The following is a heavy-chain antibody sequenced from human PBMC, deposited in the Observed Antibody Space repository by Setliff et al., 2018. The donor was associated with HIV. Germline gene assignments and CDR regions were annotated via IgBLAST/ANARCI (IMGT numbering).Heavy chain of an antibody. CDR2: IYYSGST. CDR1: GGSILINGFY. D-gene: IGHD2-15*01. V-gene: IGHV4-31*03. Sequence: PSETLSLTCSVSGGSILINGFYWSWIRQHSGKGLEWIGYIYYSGSTYYNPSLESRLIMSVDPSKNQFSLKLNSVTAADTAVYYCARGRNFRDIRDSLFDLWGQGTLVTVSS. CDR3: ARGRNFRDIRDSLFDL. J-gene: IGHJ4*02.